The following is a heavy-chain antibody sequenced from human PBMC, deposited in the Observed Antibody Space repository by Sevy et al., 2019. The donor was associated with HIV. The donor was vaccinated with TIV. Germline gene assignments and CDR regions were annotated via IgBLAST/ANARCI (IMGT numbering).Heavy chain of an antibody. Sequence: SETLSLTCAVYGGSFSGYYWSWIRQPPGKGLEWIGEINHSGSTNYNPSLKSRVTISVDTSKNQFSLKLSSVTAADTAVYYCARGVYSGSYTRNYYFDYWGQGTLVTVSS. CDR1: GGSFSGYY. V-gene: IGHV4-34*01. CDR3: ARGVYSGSYTRNYYFDY. D-gene: IGHD1-26*01. J-gene: IGHJ4*02. CDR2: INHSGST.